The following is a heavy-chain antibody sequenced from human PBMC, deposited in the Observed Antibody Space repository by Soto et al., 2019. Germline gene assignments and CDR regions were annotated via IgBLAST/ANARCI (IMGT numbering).Heavy chain of an antibody. J-gene: IGHJ4*02. CDR2: ISNDGSNK. Sequence: QVQLVESGGGVVQPGKSLRLSCAASGFTFNTYGMHWVRQAPGKGPEWVAVISNDGSNKYYADSVKGRVTSSRDNSKNTLYLQMNSLRAEDTAVYYCANWNYPQSDWGQGNLVNVSS. V-gene: IGHV3-30*18. D-gene: IGHD1-7*01. CDR1: GFTFNTYG. CDR3: ANWNYPQSD.